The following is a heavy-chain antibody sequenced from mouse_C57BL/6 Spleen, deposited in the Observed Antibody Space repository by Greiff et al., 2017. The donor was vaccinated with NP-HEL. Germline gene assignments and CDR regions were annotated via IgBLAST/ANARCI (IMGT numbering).Heavy chain of an antibody. Sequence: EVQLQQSGPELVKPGASVKISCKASGYTFTDYYMNWVKQSHGKSLEWIGDINPNNGGTSYNQKFKGKATLTVDKSSSTAYMELRSLTSEDSAVYYCAKITTVVEDFDVWGTGTTVTVSS. CDR1: GYTFTDYY. V-gene: IGHV1-26*01. CDR2: INPNNGGT. J-gene: IGHJ1*03. CDR3: AKITTVVEDFDV. D-gene: IGHD1-1*01.